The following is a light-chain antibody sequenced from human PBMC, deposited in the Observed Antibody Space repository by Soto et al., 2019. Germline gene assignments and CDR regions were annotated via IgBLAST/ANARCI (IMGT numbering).Light chain of an antibody. Sequence: QSALTQPPSVSGSPGQSVTISCTGSSSDVGSYNRVSWYQQSPGTAPKLIIYEVHNRPSGVPDRFSGSGSGNTASLTISGLQSEDEADYYCSLYTSSSTFVFGPGTQLTVL. CDR2: EVH. CDR1: SSDVGSYNR. J-gene: IGLJ7*01. V-gene: IGLV2-18*01. CDR3: SLYTSSSTFV.